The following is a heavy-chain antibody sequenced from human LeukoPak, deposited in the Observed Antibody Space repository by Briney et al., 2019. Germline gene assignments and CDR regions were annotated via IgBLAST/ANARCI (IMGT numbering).Heavy chain of an antibody. V-gene: IGHV3-48*04. CDR1: GFTFSSYS. CDR3: ARSYCRGGSCYSGDAFDF. Sequence: PGGSLRLSCAASGFTFSSYSMNWVRQAPGKGLEWVSYISSSSSTIYYADSVKGRFTISRDNAKNSLYLQMNSLRVEDTAVYYCARSYCRGGSCYSGDAFDFWGQGTMVTVSS. CDR2: ISSSSSTI. D-gene: IGHD2-15*01. J-gene: IGHJ3*01.